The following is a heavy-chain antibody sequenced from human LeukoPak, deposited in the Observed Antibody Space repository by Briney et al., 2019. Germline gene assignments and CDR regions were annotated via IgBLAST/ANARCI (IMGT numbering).Heavy chain of an antibody. CDR2: ISSSSSYI. D-gene: IGHD5-18*01. CDR1: GFTFSSYS. CDR3: ARDREYSYGHDAFDI. V-gene: IGHV3-21*01. Sequence: GGSLRLSCAASGFTFSSYSMNWVRQAPGKGLEWVSSISSSSSYIYYADSVKGRFTISRDNAKNSLYLQMNSLRAEDTAVYYCARDREYSYGHDAFDIWGQGTMVTVSS. J-gene: IGHJ3*02.